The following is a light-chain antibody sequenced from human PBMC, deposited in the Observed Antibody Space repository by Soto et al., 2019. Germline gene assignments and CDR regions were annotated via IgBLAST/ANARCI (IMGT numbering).Light chain of an antibody. CDR3: MQALQTPLFT. CDR2: LGS. Sequence: DIVMTQSPLSLPVTPGEPASISCRSSQSLPHSNGYNYLDWYLQKPVQSPQLLIYLGSNRASGVPDRFSGSGSGTDFTLKISRVEAEDVGVYYCMQALQTPLFTFGPGTKVDIK. J-gene: IGKJ3*01. V-gene: IGKV2-28*01. CDR1: QSLPHSNGYNY.